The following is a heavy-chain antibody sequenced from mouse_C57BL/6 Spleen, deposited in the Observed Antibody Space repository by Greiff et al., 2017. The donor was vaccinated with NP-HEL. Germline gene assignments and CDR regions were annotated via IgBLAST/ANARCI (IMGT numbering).Heavy chain of an antibody. CDR2: ISSGSSTI. V-gene: IGHV5-17*01. CDR1: GFTFSDYG. D-gene: IGHD1-1*01. Sequence: EVMLVESGGGLVKPGGSLKLSCAASGFTFSDYGMHWVRQAPEKGLEWVAYISSGSSTIYYADTVKGRFPISRDNAKNTLFLQMTSLRSEDTAMYYCARRSSYAMDYWGQGTSVTVSS. J-gene: IGHJ4*01. CDR3: ARRSSYAMDY.